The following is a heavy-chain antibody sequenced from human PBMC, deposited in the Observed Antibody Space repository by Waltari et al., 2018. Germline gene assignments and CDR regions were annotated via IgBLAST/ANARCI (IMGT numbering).Heavy chain of an antibody. CDR3: ARDYSGRGLY. J-gene: IGHJ4*02. CDR1: GFTFHTSW. Sequence: EVQLVESGGGLVQPGGPLSLSSAAPGFTFHTSWMHWVRQAPGKGLVWVSSSNRDGSSTNYADSVKGRFTISRDNAKNTLYLQMNSLRAEDTAVYYCARDYSGRGLYWGQGVLVTVSS. D-gene: IGHD1-26*01. CDR2: SNRDGSST. V-gene: IGHV3-74*01.